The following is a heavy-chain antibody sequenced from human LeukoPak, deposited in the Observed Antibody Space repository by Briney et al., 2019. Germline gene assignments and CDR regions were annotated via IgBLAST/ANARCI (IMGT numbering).Heavy chain of an antibody. CDR3: ASHPGVPAAMYYWFDP. Sequence: ASVKVSCKASGGTFSSYAISGVRQARGQGLEWMGGIIPIFGTANYAQKFQGRVTITADESTSTAYMELSSLRSEDTAVYYCASHPGVPAAMYYWFDPWGQGTLVTVSS. D-gene: IGHD2-2*01. J-gene: IGHJ5*02. V-gene: IGHV1-69*01. CDR1: GGTFSSYA. CDR2: IIPIFGTA.